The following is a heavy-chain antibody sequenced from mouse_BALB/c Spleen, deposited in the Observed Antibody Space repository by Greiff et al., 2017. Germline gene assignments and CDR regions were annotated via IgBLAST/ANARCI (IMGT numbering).Heavy chain of an antibody. V-gene: IGHV14-3*02. CDR3: ADYDFWFAY. D-gene: IGHD2-4*01. CDR1: GFNIKDTY. CDR2: IDPANGNT. J-gene: IGHJ3*01. Sequence: VQLQQSGAELVKPGASVKLSCTASGFNIKDTYMHWVKQRPEQDLEWIGRIDPANGNTKYDPKFQGKATITADTSSNTAYLQLSSLTSEDTAVYYCADYDFWFAYWGQGTLVTVSA.